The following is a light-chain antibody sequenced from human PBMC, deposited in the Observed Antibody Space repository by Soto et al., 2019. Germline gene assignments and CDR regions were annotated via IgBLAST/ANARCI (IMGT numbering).Light chain of an antibody. CDR2: LNSDGSH. V-gene: IGLV4-69*01. CDR3: QTWGTGIQL. J-gene: IGLJ3*02. Sequence: QPVLTQSPSASASLGASVKLTCTLSSGHSSYAIAWHQQQPEKGPRYLMKLNSDGSHNKGDGIPDRFSGSSSGAERYLTISSLQSEDEADYCCQTWGTGIQLFGGGTKLTVL. CDR1: SGHSSYA.